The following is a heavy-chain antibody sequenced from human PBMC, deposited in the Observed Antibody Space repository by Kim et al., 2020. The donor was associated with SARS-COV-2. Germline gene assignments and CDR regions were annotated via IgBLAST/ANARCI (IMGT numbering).Heavy chain of an antibody. J-gene: IGHJ2*01. CDR3: ARDEEGSGVLRYFDWLFPYWYFDL. CDR2: ISSSSSYI. Sequence: GGSLRLSCAASGFTFSSYSMNWVRQAPGKGLEWVSSISSSSSYIYYADSVKGRFTISRDNAKNSLYLQMNSLRAEDTAVYYCARDEEGSGVLRYFDWLFPYWYFDLWGRGTLVTVSS. D-gene: IGHD3-9*01. V-gene: IGHV3-21*01. CDR1: GFTFSSYS.